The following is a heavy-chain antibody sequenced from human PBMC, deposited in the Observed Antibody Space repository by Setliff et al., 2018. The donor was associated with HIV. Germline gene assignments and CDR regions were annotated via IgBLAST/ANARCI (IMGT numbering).Heavy chain of an antibody. CDR2: IYSGGST. D-gene: IGHD3-3*01. CDR3: ARVHQYDFWSGYSGWYFDL. J-gene: IGHJ2*01. Sequence: GESLKISCAASGFTVSSNYMSWVRQAPGKGLEWVSVIYSGGSTYYADSVKGRFTISRDNSKNTLYLQMNSLRAEDTAVYYCARVHQYDFWSGYSGWYFDLWGRGTLVTVSS. CDR1: GFTVSSNY. V-gene: IGHV3-66*02.